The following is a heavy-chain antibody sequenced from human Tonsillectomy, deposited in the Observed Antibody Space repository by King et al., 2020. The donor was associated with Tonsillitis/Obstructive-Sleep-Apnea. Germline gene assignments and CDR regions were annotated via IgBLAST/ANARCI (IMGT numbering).Heavy chain of an antibody. V-gene: IGHV4-4*07. Sequence: VQLQESGPGLVKPSETLSLTCTVSGGSISSYYWSWIRQPAGKGLERIGRIYTSGSTNYNPSLKSRVTMSVDTSKNQFSLKLSSVTAADTAVYYCARGGDYYDSSGYFDSWGQGTLVTVSS. CDR2: IYTSGST. CDR3: ARGGDYYDSSGYFDS. D-gene: IGHD3-22*01. J-gene: IGHJ4*02. CDR1: GGSISSYY.